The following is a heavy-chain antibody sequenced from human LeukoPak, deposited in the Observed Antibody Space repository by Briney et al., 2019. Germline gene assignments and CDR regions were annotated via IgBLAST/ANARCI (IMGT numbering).Heavy chain of an antibody. D-gene: IGHD2-15*01. V-gene: IGHV4-34*01. Sequence: NPSETLTLTCAVCGGSFSGYYLSWIRQPPGKGLEWIGEINHGGDTNYNPSLKSRVTISVDTSKKQFSLMLSTGTAADTAVYYCAGEDTGPSDYWGQGTLVTVSS. CDR2: INHGGDT. CDR3: AGEDTGPSDY. CDR1: GGSFSGYY. J-gene: IGHJ4*02.